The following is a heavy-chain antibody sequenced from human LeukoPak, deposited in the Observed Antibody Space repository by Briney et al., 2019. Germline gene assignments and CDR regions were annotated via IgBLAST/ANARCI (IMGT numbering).Heavy chain of an antibody. CDR2: ISSSSSYI. V-gene: IGHV3-21*01. D-gene: IGHD2-8*01. Sequence: GGSLRLSCAASGFTFSSYSMNWVRQAPGKGLEWVSSISSSSSYIYYATPVKGRFTISRDNAKNSLYLQMDSLRAEDTAVHYCARDCTNGVCYNWFDPWGQGTRVTVSS. CDR3: ARDCTNGVCYNWFDP. CDR1: GFTFSSYS. J-gene: IGHJ5*02.